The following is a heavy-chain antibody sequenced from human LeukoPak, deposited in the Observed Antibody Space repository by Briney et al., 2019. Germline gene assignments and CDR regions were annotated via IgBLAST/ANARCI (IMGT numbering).Heavy chain of an antibody. J-gene: IGHJ4*02. CDR2: INQDGSVK. V-gene: IGHV3-7*01. CDR3: ARIGYASSSLDY. CDR1: GFTFSSYW. Sequence: GGSLRLSCAASGFTFSSYWMTWVRQAPGKGPEWVANINQDGSVKYYVYSVKGRFTISRDNAKNSLYLQMNSLRAEDTAVYYCARIGYASSSLDYWGQGTLVTVSS. D-gene: IGHD6-6*01.